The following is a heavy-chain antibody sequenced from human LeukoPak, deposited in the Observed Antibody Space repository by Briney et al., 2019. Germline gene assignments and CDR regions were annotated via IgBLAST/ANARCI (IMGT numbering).Heavy chain of an antibody. CDR3: ARVNPSSGYFEFDY. CDR2: IYYSGST. J-gene: IGHJ4*02. D-gene: IGHD3-22*01. V-gene: IGHV4-59*01. Sequence: SETLSLTCTVSGGSISSYYWSWIRQPPGKGLERIGYIYYSGSTNYNPSLKSRVTISEDTSKNQFSLKLSSVTAAGTAVYYCARVNPSSGYFEFDYWGQGTLVTVSS. CDR1: GGSISSYY.